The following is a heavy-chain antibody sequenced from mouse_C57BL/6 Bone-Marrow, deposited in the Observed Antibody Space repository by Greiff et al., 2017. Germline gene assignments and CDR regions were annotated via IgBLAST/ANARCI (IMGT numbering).Heavy chain of an antibody. CDR2: IDPSDSYT. J-gene: IGHJ2*01. D-gene: IGHD2-14*01. CDR1: GYTFTGYW. CDR3: ARGGRVRPPFDY. V-gene: IGHV1-69*01. Sequence: QVQLQQPGAELVMPGASVKLSCKASGYTFTGYWMHWVKQRPGQGLEWIGEIDPSDSYTIYNQKFKGKSTLTVDKSSSTAYMQLSSLTSEDSAVYYCARGGRVRPPFDYWGQGTTLTVSS.